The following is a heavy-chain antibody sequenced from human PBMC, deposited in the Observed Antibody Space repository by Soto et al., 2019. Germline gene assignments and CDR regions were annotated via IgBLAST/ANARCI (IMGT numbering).Heavy chain of an antibody. CDR3: ASGIQLWLRRINNGYSG. Sequence: QVQQVQSGAEVKKPESSVKVSCKAPGGTFSTYAISWVRQAPGQGLEWMGGIIPMFGTANYAQRFQDRVTLTADESTNTVYVELSSLRSEDTAVYFCASGIQLWLRRINNGYSGWGQGTLVTVSS. CDR1: GGTFSTYA. CDR2: IIPMFGTA. V-gene: IGHV1-69*12. D-gene: IGHD5-18*01. J-gene: IGHJ4*02.